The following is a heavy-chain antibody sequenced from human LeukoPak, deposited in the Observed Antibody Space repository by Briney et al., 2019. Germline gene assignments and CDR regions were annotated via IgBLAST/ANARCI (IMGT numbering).Heavy chain of an antibody. CDR3: AKGPDYGMDV. J-gene: IGHJ6*02. V-gene: IGHV3-30*18. CDR1: GFTFSSYG. CDR2: ISYDGSNK. Sequence: PGGSLRLSCAASGFTFSSYGMHWVRHAPGKGLEWVAVISYDGSNKYYADSVKGRFTISRDNSKNTLYLQMNSLRAEDTAVYYCAKGPDYGMDVWGQGTTVTVSS.